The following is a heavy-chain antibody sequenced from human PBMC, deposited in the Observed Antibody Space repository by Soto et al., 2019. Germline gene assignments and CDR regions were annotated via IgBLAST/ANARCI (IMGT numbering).Heavy chain of an antibody. CDR3: ARGRDTYYYDSSGYSGWYFDL. Sequence: VKVSCKASGGTFSSDGISWVRQAPGQGLEWMGGITLIFRATKYAQKFQGRVTITADESTSTAYMELSSLRSEDTAVYYCARGRDTYYYDSSGYSGWYFDLWGRGTLVTVS. CDR2: ITLIFRAT. D-gene: IGHD3-22*01. V-gene: IGHV1-69*13. J-gene: IGHJ2*01. CDR1: GGTFSSDG.